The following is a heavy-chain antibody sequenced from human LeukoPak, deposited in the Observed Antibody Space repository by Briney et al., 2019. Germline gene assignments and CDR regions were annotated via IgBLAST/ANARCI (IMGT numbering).Heavy chain of an antibody. CDR1: GYTLTELS. CDR2: FDPEDGET. V-gene: IGHV1-24*01. Sequence: GASVKVSCKVSGYTLTELSMHWVRQAPGKGLEWMGGFDPEDGETIYAQKFQGRVTMTEDSSTDTAYMELSSLRSEDTAVYYCATVNFDWLEGGYYGMDVWGQGTTVTVSS. J-gene: IGHJ6*02. D-gene: IGHD3-9*01. CDR3: ATVNFDWLEGGYYGMDV.